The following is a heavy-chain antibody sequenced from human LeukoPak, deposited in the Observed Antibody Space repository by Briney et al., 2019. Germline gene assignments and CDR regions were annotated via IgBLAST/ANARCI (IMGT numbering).Heavy chain of an antibody. V-gene: IGHV1-2*02. Sequence: ASVKVSCKASGYTFTGYYMHWVRQAPGQGLEWMGWINPNSGGTNYAQKFQGRVTMTRDTSISTAYMELSRLRSDDTAVYYCARSITMVRGGKKFDYWGQGTLVTVSS. CDR2: INPNSGGT. CDR1: GYTFTGYY. CDR3: ARSITMVRGGKKFDY. J-gene: IGHJ4*02. D-gene: IGHD3-10*01.